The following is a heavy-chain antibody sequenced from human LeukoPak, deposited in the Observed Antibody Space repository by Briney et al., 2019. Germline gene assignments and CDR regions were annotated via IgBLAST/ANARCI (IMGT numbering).Heavy chain of an antibody. CDR2: ISSSGSTI. CDR3: AAGYYFDY. CDR1: GFTFDIYD. V-gene: IGHV3-48*03. D-gene: IGHD6-13*01. Sequence: GGSLRLSCAASGFTFDIYDMNWVRQTPGKGLEWVSFISSSGSTILYADSAKGRFTISRDNAKNSLYLQMNILRAEDAAVYYCAAGYYFDYWGQGTLVTVSS. J-gene: IGHJ4*02.